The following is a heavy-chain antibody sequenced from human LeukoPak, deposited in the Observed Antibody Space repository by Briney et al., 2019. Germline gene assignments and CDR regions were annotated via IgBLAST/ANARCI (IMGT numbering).Heavy chain of an antibody. V-gene: IGHV3-7*01. CDR3: AISATARGGFDF. CDR1: GFTFSSYW. J-gene: IGHJ4*02. CDR2: IKQDGSEK. D-gene: IGHD6-25*01. Sequence: PGGSLRLSCAASGFTFSSYWMSWVRQAPGKGLEWVANIKQDGSEKYYVDSVKGRFTISGDNAKNSLFLQMNSLRAEDTAVYFCAISATARGGFDFWGQGTLVTVFS.